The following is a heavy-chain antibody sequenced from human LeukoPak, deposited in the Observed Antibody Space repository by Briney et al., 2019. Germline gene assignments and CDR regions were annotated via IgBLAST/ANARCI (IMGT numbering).Heavy chain of an antibody. CDR2: ISSSSSTI. Sequence: GGSLRPSCAASGFTFSSYSMNWVRQAPGKGLEWVSYISSSSSTIYYADSVKGRFTISRDNAKNSLYLQMNSLRAEDTAVYYCARDWQLDYWGQGTLVTVSS. CDR3: ARDWQLDY. CDR1: GFTFSSYS. J-gene: IGHJ4*02. D-gene: IGHD6-6*01. V-gene: IGHV3-48*01.